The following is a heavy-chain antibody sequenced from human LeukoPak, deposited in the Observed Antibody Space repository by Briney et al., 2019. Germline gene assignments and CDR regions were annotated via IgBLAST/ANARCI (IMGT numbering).Heavy chain of an antibody. CDR2: ISSDGGGT. J-gene: IGHJ4*02. D-gene: IGHD5-18*01. CDR3: ARDGEGGYSYGYVDY. Sequence: GGSLRLSCAASGFSFSTYAMHWVRQAPGKGLEYVSAISSDGGGTYYANSVKGRFTISRDNSKNTLYLQMGSLRVEDMAVYYCARDGEGGYSYGYVDYWGQGTLVTVSS. CDR1: GFSFSTYA. V-gene: IGHV3-64*01.